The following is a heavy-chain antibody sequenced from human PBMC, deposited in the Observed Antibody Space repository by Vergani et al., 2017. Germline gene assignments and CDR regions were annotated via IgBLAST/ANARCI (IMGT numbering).Heavy chain of an antibody. CDR3: AKDALQLRYYYYGMDV. Sequence: EVQLLESGGGLVQPGGSLRLSCAASGFTFSSYAMSWVRQARGKGVEWVSAISGSGGSTYYADSVKGRFTISRDNSKNTLYLQMNSLRAEDTAVYYCAKDALQLRYYYYGMDVWGQGTTVTVSS. J-gene: IGHJ6*02. D-gene: IGHD5-18*01. V-gene: IGHV3-23*01. CDR2: ISGSGGST. CDR1: GFTFSSYA.